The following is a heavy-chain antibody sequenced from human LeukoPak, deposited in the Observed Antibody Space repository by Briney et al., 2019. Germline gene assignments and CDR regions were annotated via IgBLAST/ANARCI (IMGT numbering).Heavy chain of an antibody. CDR1: GFTFSSYS. CDR2: ISSSSSYI. J-gene: IGHJ3*02. Sequence: GSLRLSCAASGFTFSSYSMNWVRQAPGKGLEWVSSISSSSSYIYYADSVKGRFTISRDNAKNSLYLQMNSLRAEDTAVYYCAKVEWPDAFSIWGQGTMVTVSS. CDR3: AKVEWPDAFSI. D-gene: IGHD3-3*01. V-gene: IGHV3-21*04.